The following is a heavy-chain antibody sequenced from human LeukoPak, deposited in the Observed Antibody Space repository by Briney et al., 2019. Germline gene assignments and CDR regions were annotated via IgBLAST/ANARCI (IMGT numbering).Heavy chain of an antibody. J-gene: IGHJ4*02. CDR2: ISGSGGST. CDR3: AKFYYDSSGHFDY. CDR1: GFTFSSYA. V-gene: IGHV3-23*01. D-gene: IGHD3-22*01. Sequence: GGSLRLSCAASGFTFSSYAMSWVRQAPGKGLEWVSAISGSGGSTNYADSVKGRFTISRDNSMNTLYLQMNSLRAEDTTVYYCAKFYYDSSGHFDYWGQGTLVTVSS.